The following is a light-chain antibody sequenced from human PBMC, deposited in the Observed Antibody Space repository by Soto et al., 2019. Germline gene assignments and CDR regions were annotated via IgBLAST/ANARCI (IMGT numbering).Light chain of an antibody. V-gene: IGKV1-5*01. CDR3: QQYHTYGT. J-gene: IGKJ1*01. Sequence: DVRMTQSPSTLSASVGDRVTITCRAGQSLSNWFSCYQQKPVKAPKLLMYDAFGWESGVPSGFSVSGSGSECAVANSSLQPDDFAMYYCQQYHTYGTFGQGTKVDIK. CDR2: DAF. CDR1: QSLSNW.